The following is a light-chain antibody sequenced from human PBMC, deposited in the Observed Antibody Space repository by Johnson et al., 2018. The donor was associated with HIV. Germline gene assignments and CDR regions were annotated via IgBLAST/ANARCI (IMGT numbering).Light chain of an antibody. CDR1: SSNIGNNY. CDR2: DNN. Sequence: QSVLTQPPSVSAAPGQKVTISCSGSSSNIGNNYVSWYQQLPGTAPKLLIYDNNKRPSEIPDRISGSKSGTSATLGITRLQTGDEADDYCGTWDSRLSAGHVFGSVTKATVL. J-gene: IGLJ1*01. V-gene: IGLV1-51*01. CDR3: GTWDSRLSAGHV.